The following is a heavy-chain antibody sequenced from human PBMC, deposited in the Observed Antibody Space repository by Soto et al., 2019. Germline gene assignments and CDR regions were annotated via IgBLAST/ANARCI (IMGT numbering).Heavy chain of an antibody. D-gene: IGHD6-13*01. J-gene: IGHJ4*01. CDR3: ARRSSSWYFDY. CDR1: GFTFSSYA. Sequence: EVQLLESGGGLVQPGGSLRLSCAASGFTFSSYAMNWVRQAPGKGLEWVSVISGSGGSTYYADSVKGRFTISRDNSKNTLYLQMNSLRAEDTAVYYCARRSSSWYFDYWGHGTLVTVSS. CDR2: ISGSGGST. V-gene: IGHV3-23*01.